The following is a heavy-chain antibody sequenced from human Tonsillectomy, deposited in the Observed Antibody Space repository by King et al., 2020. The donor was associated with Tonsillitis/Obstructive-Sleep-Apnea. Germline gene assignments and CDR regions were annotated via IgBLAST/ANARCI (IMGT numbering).Heavy chain of an antibody. J-gene: IGHJ4*02. CDR3: ARAGISIFGVVSVFDY. CDR1: GYTFTSHG. Sequence: VQLVESGAEVKKPGASVKLSCTASGYTFTSHGISWVRQAPGQGLEWMGWISGYNGNTNYAQKLQGRVIMTTDTSTSAAYMELRSLRSDDTAVYYCARAGISIFGVVSVFDYWGQGPLVTVSS. CDR2: ISGYNGNT. V-gene: IGHV1-18*01. D-gene: IGHD3-3*01.